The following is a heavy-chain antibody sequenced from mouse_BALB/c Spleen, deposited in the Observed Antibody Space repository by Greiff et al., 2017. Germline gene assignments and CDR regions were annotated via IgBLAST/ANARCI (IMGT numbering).Heavy chain of an antibody. V-gene: IGHV5-12-1*01. CDR1: GFAFSSYD. CDR3: ARQNYGFDY. Sequence: EVHLVESGGGLVKPGGSLKLSCAASGFAFSSYDMSWVRQTPEKRLEWVAYISSGGGSTYYPDTVKGRFTISRDNAKNTLYLQMSSLKSEDTAMYYCARQNYGFDYWGQGTTLTVSS. D-gene: IGHD1-1*01. J-gene: IGHJ2*01. CDR2: ISSGGGST.